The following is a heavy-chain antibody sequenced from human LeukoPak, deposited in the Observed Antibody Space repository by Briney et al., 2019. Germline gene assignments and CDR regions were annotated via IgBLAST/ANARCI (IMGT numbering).Heavy chain of an antibody. J-gene: IGHJ4*02. Sequence: PGGSLRLSCAASGFTFSSYAMHWVRQAPGKGLEYVSAISSNGGSTYYANSVKGRFTVSRDNSKNTLYLQMNSLRAEDTAIYYCARQSITAYSLNFNYWGQGILVTVSS. CDR2: ISSNGGST. CDR1: GFTFSSYA. V-gene: IGHV3-64*01. CDR3: ARQSITAYSLNFNY. D-gene: IGHD6-6*01.